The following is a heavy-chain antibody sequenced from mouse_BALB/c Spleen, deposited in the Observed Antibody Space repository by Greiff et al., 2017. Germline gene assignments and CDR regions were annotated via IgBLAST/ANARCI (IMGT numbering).Heavy chain of an antibody. Sequence: VQLKQSGPELVKPGASVKISCKASGYTFTDYNMHWVKQSHGKSLEWIGYIYPYNGGTGYNQKFKSKATLTVDNSSSTAYMELRSLTSEDSAVYYCARAVNWYYFDYWGQGTTLTVSS. CDR3: ARAVNWYYFDY. CDR2: IYPYNGGT. J-gene: IGHJ2*01. CDR1: GYTFTDYN. V-gene: IGHV1S29*02. D-gene: IGHD4-1*01.